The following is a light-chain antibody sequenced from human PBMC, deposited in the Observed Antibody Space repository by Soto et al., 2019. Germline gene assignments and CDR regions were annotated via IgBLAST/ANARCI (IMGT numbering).Light chain of an antibody. Sequence: QSVLTQPPSTSGTPGQRVTISCSGVSSNIGSNTVNWYQHLPGTAPKLLIYYNNQRPSGVPDRFSGSRSGTSASLAITGLQSGDDAYYYCAAWDDSLNGVVFGGGTKVTVL. V-gene: IGLV1-44*01. CDR1: SSNIGSNT. J-gene: IGLJ2*01. CDR3: AAWDDSLNGVV. CDR2: YNN.